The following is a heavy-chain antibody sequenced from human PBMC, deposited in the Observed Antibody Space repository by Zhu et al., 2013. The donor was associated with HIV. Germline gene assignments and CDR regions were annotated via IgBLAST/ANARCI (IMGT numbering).Heavy chain of an antibody. V-gene: IGHV1-8*01. CDR3: ARLPYCSSTSCYEVKDYYYYGMDV. Sequence: QVQLVQSGAEVKKPGASVKVSCKASGYTFTSYDINWVRQATGQGLEWMGWMNPNSGNTGYAQKFQGRVTMTRNTSISTAYMELSSLRSEDTAVYYCARLPYCSSTSCYEVKDYYYYGMDVWGQGTTGHRLL. CDR1: GYTFTSYD. CDR2: MNPNSGNT. D-gene: IGHD2-2*01. J-gene: IGHJ6*02.